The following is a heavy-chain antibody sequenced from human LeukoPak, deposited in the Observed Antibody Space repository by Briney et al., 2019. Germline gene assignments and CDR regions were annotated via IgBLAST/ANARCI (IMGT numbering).Heavy chain of an antibody. J-gene: IGHJ4*02. Sequence: KPSETLSLTCTVSGGSISSSSYYWGWIRQPPGKGLEWIGSIYYSGSTYYNPSLKSRVTISVDTSKNQFSLKLSSVTAADTAVYYCTRSPPPGATAYGVVDLWGQGTLVTVSS. CDR3: TRSPPPGATAYGVVDL. D-gene: IGHD3-16*01. CDR1: GGSISSSSYY. V-gene: IGHV4-39*01. CDR2: IYYSGST.